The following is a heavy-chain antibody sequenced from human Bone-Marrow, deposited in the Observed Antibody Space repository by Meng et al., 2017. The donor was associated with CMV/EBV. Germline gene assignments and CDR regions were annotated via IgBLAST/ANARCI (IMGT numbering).Heavy chain of an antibody. CDR2: INPSGGST. V-gene: IGHV1-46*01. CDR1: GYTFTSYY. J-gene: IGHJ6*02. CDR3: ARDLSDGSWGRYYDFWSGYYYYGMDV. Sequence: ASVKVSCKASGYTFTSYYMHWVRQAPGQGLEWMGIINPSGGSTSYAQKFQGRVTMTRDTSTSTVYMELSSLRSEDTAVYYCARDLSDGSWGRYYDFWSGYYYYGMDVWGQGTTDTVSS. D-gene: IGHD3-3*01.